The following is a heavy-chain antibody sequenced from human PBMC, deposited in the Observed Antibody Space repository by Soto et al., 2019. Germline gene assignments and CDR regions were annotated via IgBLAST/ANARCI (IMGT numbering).Heavy chain of an antibody. Sequence: SETLSLTCAVSGGSISGGGFSWSWIRQPPGKGLEWIGYILHTGGTQYNPSLKSRVSMSVDKSKNQFSLKLSSVTAADTAVYYCARGSTPRYYYYYYGMDVWGQGTTVTVSS. CDR2: ILHTGGT. CDR3: ARGSTPRYYYYYYGMDV. J-gene: IGHJ6*02. V-gene: IGHV4-30-2*01. CDR1: GGSISGGGFS.